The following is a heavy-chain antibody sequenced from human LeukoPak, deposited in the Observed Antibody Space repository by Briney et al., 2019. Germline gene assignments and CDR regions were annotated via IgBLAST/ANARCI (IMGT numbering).Heavy chain of an antibody. CDR3: ARVDYYGSGPYYYGMDV. CDR1: GGSISSYY. D-gene: IGHD3-10*01. Sequence: SETLSLTCTVSGGSISSYYWSWIRQPPGKGLEWIGYIYYSGSTNYNPSLKSRVTISVDTSKNQFSLKLSSVTAADTAVYYCARVDYYGSGPYYYGMDVWGQGTTVTVSS. CDR2: IYYSGST. V-gene: IGHV4-59*01. J-gene: IGHJ6*02.